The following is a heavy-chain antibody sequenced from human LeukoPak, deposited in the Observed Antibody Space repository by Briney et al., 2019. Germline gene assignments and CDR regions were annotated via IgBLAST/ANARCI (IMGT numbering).Heavy chain of an antibody. CDR3: ARGRLGIWYYFDY. D-gene: IGHD7-27*01. CDR2: INHGGDT. Sequence: PSETLSLTCAVYGGTFSGYYWNWIRQPPGKGLEWIGEINHGGDTNYNPSLKSRVTISVDTSKNQFSLKLSSVTAADTAVYYCARGRLGIWYYFDYWGQGTLVTVSS. CDR1: GGTFSGYY. V-gene: IGHV4-34*01. J-gene: IGHJ4*02.